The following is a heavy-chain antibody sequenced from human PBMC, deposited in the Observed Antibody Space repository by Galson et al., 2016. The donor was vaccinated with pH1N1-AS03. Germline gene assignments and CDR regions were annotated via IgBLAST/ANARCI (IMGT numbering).Heavy chain of an antibody. D-gene: IGHD3-16*01. CDR1: GFTFSDYY. CDR2: INEDGSTT. CDR3: VREQGGGDDA. J-gene: IGHJ5*02. Sequence: SLRLSCAASGFTFSDYYMDWVRQAPGKGLVWVSHINEDGSTTRYADSVRGRFTISRDNAKNTLYLQMNSLRVEDTAVYFCVREQGGGDDAWGQGALVSVSS. V-gene: IGHV3-74*01.